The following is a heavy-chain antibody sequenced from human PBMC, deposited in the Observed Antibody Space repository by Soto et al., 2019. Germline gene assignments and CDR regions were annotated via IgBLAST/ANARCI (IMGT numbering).Heavy chain of an antibody. V-gene: IGHV4-30-4*01. CDR2: IYYSGST. D-gene: IGHD2-15*01. CDR1: GGSISSGDYY. Sequence: PSETLSLTCTVSGGSISSGDYYWSWIRQPPGKGLEWIGYIYYSGSTYYNPSLKSRVTISVDTSKNQFSLKLSSVTAEDTAVYFCAKRRGAGGHFDYWGQGALVTVSS. CDR3: AKRRGAGGHFDY. J-gene: IGHJ4*02.